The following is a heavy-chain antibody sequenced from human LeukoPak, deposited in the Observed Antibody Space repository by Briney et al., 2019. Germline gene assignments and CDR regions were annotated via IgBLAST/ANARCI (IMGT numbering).Heavy chain of an antibody. Sequence: GESLKISCKGSGYSFSTYWIGWVRQMPGKGLEWMGIIYPGDSDTRYSPSFQGQVTVPADRSISTAYLQWSSLKASDTAMYYCARRIAVTGTPGFDYWGQGTLVTVSS. CDR2: IYPGDSDT. CDR3: ARRIAVTGTPGFDY. V-gene: IGHV5-51*01. CDR1: GYSFSTYW. J-gene: IGHJ4*02. D-gene: IGHD6-13*01.